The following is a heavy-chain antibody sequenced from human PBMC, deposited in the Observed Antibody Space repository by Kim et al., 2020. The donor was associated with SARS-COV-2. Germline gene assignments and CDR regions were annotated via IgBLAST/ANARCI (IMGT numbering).Heavy chain of an antibody. D-gene: IGHD4-17*01. Sequence: GESLKISCKGSGYSFTSYWIGWVRQMPGKGLEWMGIIYPGDSDTRYSPSFQGQVTISADKSISTAYLQWSSLKASDTAMYYCARQSSDDYGNYYYGMDVWGQGTTVTVSS. CDR3: ARQSSDDYGNYYYGMDV. CDR2: IYPGDSDT. V-gene: IGHV5-51*01. CDR1: GYSFTSYW. J-gene: IGHJ6*02.